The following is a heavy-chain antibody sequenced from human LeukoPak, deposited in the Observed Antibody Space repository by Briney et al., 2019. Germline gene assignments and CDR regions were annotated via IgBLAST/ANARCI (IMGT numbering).Heavy chain of an antibody. J-gene: IGHJ4*02. CDR3: ATDLYLGRWAH. CDR1: GFTFSSYA. V-gene: IGHV3-30*14. Sequence: PGRSLRLSCAASGFTFSSYAMHWVRQAPGKGLEWVTVISYDGSNKYYADSVKGRFTISRDNSKNTLYLQINSLRAEDTAVYFCATDLYLGRWAHWGQGTVVTVSS. D-gene: IGHD3-16*01. CDR2: ISYDGSNK.